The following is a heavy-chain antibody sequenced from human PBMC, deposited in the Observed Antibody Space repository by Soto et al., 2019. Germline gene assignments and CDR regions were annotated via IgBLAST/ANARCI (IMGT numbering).Heavy chain of an antibody. CDR3: ARDRYSGYDFGAFDI. CDR1: GGTFSSYA. Sequence: SVKVSCKASGGTFSSYAISWVRQAPGQGLEWMGGIIPIFGTANYAQKFQGRVTITADKSTSTAYMELSSLRSEDTAVYYCARDRYSGYDFGAFDIWGQGTMVTVS. CDR2: IIPIFGTA. J-gene: IGHJ3*02. D-gene: IGHD5-12*01. V-gene: IGHV1-69*06.